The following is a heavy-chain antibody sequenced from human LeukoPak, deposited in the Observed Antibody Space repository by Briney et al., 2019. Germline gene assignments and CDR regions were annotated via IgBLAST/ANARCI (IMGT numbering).Heavy chain of an antibody. Sequence: GGSLRLSCAASGFTFSSYSMNWVRQAPGKGLEWVSYISSSGTIFYADSVKGRFTISRDNAKSSLYLQMNSLRAEDAAIYYCARGHWNYPFDYWGQGTLVTVSS. CDR2: ISSSGTI. V-gene: IGHV3-48*01. D-gene: IGHD1-7*01. CDR1: GFTFSSYS. CDR3: ARGHWNYPFDY. J-gene: IGHJ4*02.